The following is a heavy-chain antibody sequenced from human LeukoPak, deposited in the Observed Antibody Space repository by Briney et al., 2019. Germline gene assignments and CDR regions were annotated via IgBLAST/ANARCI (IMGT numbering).Heavy chain of an antibody. CDR1: GGSISSYY. Sequence: SETLSLTCTVSGGSISSYYWSWIRQPPGKGLEWIGYIYYSGSTNYNPSLKSRVTISVDTSKIQFSLKLSSVTAADTAVYYCATLYDSRALWGQGTLVTVSS. D-gene: IGHD3-22*01. V-gene: IGHV4-59*08. CDR2: IYYSGST. J-gene: IGHJ4*02. CDR3: ATLYDSRAL.